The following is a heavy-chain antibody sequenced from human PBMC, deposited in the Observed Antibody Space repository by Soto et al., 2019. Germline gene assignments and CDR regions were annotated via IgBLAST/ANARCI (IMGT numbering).Heavy chain of an antibody. CDR2: IIPIFGTA. Sequence: SVKVSCKASGVTFSSYAISWVRQAPGQGLEWMGGIIPIFGTANYAQKFQGRATITADESTSTAYMELSSLRSEDTAVYYCARERGAPLYSSGLYYYYYGMDVWGQGTTVTVSS. CDR1: GVTFSSYA. D-gene: IGHD6-19*01. CDR3: ARERGAPLYSSGLYYYYYGMDV. J-gene: IGHJ6*02. V-gene: IGHV1-69*13.